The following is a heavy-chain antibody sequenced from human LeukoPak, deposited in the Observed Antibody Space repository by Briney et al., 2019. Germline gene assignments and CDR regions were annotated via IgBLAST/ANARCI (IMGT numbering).Heavy chain of an antibody. CDR1: GDSMSGYF. J-gene: IGHJ4*02. CDR2: IFYTGST. V-gene: IGHV4-59*08. Sequence: PSETLSLTCTVPGDSMSGYFWIWIRQPPGKGLEWIGYIFYTGSTNYNPSLKSRVTISLYTSTNQFSLRLSSVTAADTAVYYCARLSHDGSGYRPDYWGQGTLVTVSS. CDR3: ARLSHDGSGYRPDY. D-gene: IGHD3-22*01.